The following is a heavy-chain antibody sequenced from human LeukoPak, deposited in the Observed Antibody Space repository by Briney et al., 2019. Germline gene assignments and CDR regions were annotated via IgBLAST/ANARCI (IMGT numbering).Heavy chain of an antibody. D-gene: IGHD1-14*01. Sequence: SGGSLRLSCAASGFTFSDYYMSWIRQAPGKGLEWVSYISSSGSTIYYADSVKGRFTISRDNVKNSLYLQMNSLRAEDTAVYYCARERPDYYYYMDVWGKGTTVTVSS. CDR3: ARERPDYYYYMDV. J-gene: IGHJ6*03. CDR1: GFTFSDYY. CDR2: ISSSGSTI. V-gene: IGHV3-11*04.